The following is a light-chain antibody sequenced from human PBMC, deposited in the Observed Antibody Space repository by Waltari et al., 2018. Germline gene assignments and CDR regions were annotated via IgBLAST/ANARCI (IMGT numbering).Light chain of an antibody. CDR2: KVN. V-gene: IGLV2-14*01. Sequence: QSALTQPASVSGSPGQSITISCTGTSSDVGFYDFVSCFQQPPGKAPKVMIYKVNNRPSWVSNRFAGAKSANTASLTISGLQAEDEADYYCSSYTRRSYWVFGGGTQLTVL. CDR3: SSYTRRSYWV. J-gene: IGLJ3*02. CDR1: SSDVGFYDF.